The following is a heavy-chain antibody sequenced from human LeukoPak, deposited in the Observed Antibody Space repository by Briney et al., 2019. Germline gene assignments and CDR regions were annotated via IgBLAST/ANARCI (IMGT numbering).Heavy chain of an antibody. CDR2: ISNDGNWI. V-gene: IGHV3-21*01. CDR1: GFMFSVYS. D-gene: IGHD2-2*01. Sequence: GGSLRLSCAASGFMFSVYSMNWVRQAPGKGLEWVSSISNDGNWIYYADSVEGRFTISRDNAKNSLYLQMSSLRAEDTAVYYCANHFACGCTSCPSFDSWGQGTLVTVSA. CDR3: ANHFACGCTSCPSFDS. J-gene: IGHJ4*02.